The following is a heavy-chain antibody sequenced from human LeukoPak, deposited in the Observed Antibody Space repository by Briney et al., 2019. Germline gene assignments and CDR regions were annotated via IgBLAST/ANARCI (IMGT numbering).Heavy chain of an antibody. CDR3: ATGKSYSSSHHYYYYYMDV. Sequence: ASVKVSCKASGYTFTGYYMHWVRQAPGQGLEWMGWINPNSGGTNYAQKFQGRVTMTRDTSISTAYMELSSLRSEDTAVYYCATGKSYSSSHHYYYYYMDVWGKGTTVTVSS. D-gene: IGHD6-6*01. CDR2: INPNSGGT. CDR1: GYTFTGYY. J-gene: IGHJ6*03. V-gene: IGHV1-2*02.